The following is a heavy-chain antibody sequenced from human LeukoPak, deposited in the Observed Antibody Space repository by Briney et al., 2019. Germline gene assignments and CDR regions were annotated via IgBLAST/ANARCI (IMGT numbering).Heavy chain of an antibody. CDR2: IYTSGST. D-gene: IGHD3-10*01. CDR3: ARGISRRGSREFDH. V-gene: IGHV4-4*07. Sequence: SETLSLTCTVSGGSISSYYWSWIRQPAGKGLEWIGRIYTSGSTNYNPSLKSRVTMSVDTSKNQFSLKLSSVTAADTAVYYCARGISRRGSREFDHWGQGTLVTVSS. CDR1: GGSISSYY. J-gene: IGHJ4*02.